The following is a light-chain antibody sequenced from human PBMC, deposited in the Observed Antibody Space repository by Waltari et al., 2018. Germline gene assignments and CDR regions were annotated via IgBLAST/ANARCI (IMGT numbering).Light chain of an antibody. CDR3: VLYMGSGISV. J-gene: IGLJ3*02. CDR1: SGSSSPRYY. Sequence: QTVVTQEPSFSVSPGGTVTLTCGLSSGSSSPRYYPSWYQQTPGQAPRTLIYSTNTRSSGVPDRFSGSILGNKAALTITGAQADDESDYYCVLYMGSGISVFGGGTKLTVL. V-gene: IGLV8-61*01. CDR2: STN.